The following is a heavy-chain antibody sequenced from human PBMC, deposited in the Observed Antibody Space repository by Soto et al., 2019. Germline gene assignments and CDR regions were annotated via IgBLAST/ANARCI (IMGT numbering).Heavy chain of an antibody. CDR2: INPNGGGT. J-gene: IGHJ6*02. V-gene: IGHV1-2*04. D-gene: IGHD3-10*01. Sequence: ASVKVCCKASGYTFTGYYMHWVRQAPGQGLEWMGWINPNGGGTNYAQKFQGWVTMTRDTSISTAYMELSRLRSDDTAVYYCARGYGSGSPDLTNYYHYGMDVWGQGTTVTVSS. CDR1: GYTFTGYY. CDR3: ARGYGSGSPDLTNYYHYGMDV.